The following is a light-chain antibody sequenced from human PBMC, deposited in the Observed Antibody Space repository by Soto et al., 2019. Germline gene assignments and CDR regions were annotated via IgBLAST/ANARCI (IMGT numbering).Light chain of an antibody. J-gene: IGKJ2*01. V-gene: IGKV1-39*01. CDR3: QQTYRTPYT. CDR2: AAS. CDR1: QSSNNY. Sequence: DIQMTQSPSSLSASVGDRVTITCRASQSSNNYLNWYHQKPGKAPKLLIYAASSLQSGVPSRFSGSGSGTDFTLTISSLQPEDFATYYCQQTYRTPYTFAQGTKLEIK.